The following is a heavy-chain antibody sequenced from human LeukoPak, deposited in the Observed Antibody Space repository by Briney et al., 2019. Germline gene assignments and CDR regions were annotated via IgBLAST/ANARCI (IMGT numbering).Heavy chain of an antibody. V-gene: IGHV4-31*03. CDR3: ARAFRGSFDY. Sequence: SETLSLTCTVSGGSISSGGYYWSWIRQHPGKGLEWIGYIYYGGSTYYNPSLKSRVTISVDTSKNQFSLKLSSVTAADTAVYYCARAFRGSFDYWGQGTLVTVSS. J-gene: IGHJ4*02. CDR1: GGSISSGGYY. CDR2: IYYGGST. D-gene: IGHD1-26*01.